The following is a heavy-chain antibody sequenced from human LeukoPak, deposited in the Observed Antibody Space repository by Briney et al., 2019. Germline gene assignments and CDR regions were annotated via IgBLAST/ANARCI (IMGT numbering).Heavy chain of an antibody. V-gene: IGHV4-59*08. J-gene: IGHJ3*02. Sequence: SETLSLTCTVSGGSISSYYWSWIRQPPGKGLEWLGYIYYSGSTNYNPSLKSRVTISVDTSKNQFSLKLSSVTAADTAVYYCARNPYDSSGYRDAFDIWGQGTKVTVSS. CDR2: IYYSGST. D-gene: IGHD3-22*01. CDR3: ARNPYDSSGYRDAFDI. CDR1: GGSISSYY.